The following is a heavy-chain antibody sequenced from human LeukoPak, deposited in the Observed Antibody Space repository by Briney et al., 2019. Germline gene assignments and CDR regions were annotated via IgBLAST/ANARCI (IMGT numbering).Heavy chain of an antibody. CDR2: INHSGST. CDR1: GGSFSGYY. Sequence: SETLSLTCAVYGGSFSGYYWSWIRQPPGKGLEWIGEINHSGSTNYNPSLKSRVTISVDTSKNQFSLKLSSVTAADTAVYYCAXXXYFDWSKGSPLMDVWGQGTTVTVSS. J-gene: IGHJ6*02. V-gene: IGHV4-34*01. D-gene: IGHD3-9*01. CDR3: AXXXYFDWSKGSPLMDV.